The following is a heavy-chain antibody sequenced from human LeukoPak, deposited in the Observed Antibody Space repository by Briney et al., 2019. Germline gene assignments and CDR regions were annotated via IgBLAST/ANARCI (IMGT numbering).Heavy chain of an antibody. V-gene: IGHV4-39*01. D-gene: IGHD2-2*01. CDR3: ARQWRPSPSDY. J-gene: IGHJ4*02. Sequence: SETLSLTCSVSGDSISSSSYYWGWIRQPPGKGLEWIGSIYYSGSTYYNPSLKSRVTISGDTSKNQFSLKLSSVTAADTAVYYCARQWRPSPSDYWGQGTLVTVSS. CDR1: GDSISSSSYY. CDR2: IYYSGST.